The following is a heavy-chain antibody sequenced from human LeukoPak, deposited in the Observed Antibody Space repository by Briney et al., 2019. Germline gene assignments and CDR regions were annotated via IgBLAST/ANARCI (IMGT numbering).Heavy chain of an antibody. J-gene: IGHJ4*02. CDR2: VYYTGST. CDR1: GGSVNRDSYY. CDR3: ARVTQTDWGVIHY. V-gene: IGHV4-61*01. D-gene: IGHD3-10*01. Sequence: PSETLSLTCTVSGGSVNRDSYYWSWIRQPSGKGLEWIGYVYYTGSTNYNPSLESRVTISVDTSRNQFSLKLSSVSAADTAIYYCARVTQTDWGVIHYWGQGTLVTVAS.